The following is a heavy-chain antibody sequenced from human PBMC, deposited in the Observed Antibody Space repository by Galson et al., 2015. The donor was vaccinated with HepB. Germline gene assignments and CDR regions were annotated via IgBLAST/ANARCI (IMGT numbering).Heavy chain of an antibody. D-gene: IGHD6-19*01. J-gene: IGHJ4*02. Sequence: SVKVSCKASGYTFTSYAIHWVRQAPGQRLEWMGWINAGNGNTEYSQKFQDRVTIMRDTSANTAYMELDSLTSEDTAVYYCARGSDHFDYWGQGTLVTVSS. CDR3: ARGSDHFDY. CDR1: GYTFTSYA. CDR2: INAGNGNT. V-gene: IGHV1-3*01.